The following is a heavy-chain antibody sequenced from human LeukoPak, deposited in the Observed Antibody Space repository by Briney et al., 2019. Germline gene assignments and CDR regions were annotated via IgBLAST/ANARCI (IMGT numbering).Heavy chain of an antibody. CDR3: SKSAVAGPFAY. CDR2: VSNNGNT. D-gene: IGHD6-19*01. J-gene: IGHJ4*02. CDR1: VGSITSGSFY. V-gene: IGHV4-61*02. Sequence: SETLSLTCSVSVGSITSGSFYWSWIQQPAGKRLEWIGRVSNNGNTNSNPSLESRVTISVDTSKNKFFLTLTSVTAADTALYYCSKSAVAGPFAYWGQGSLVTVSS.